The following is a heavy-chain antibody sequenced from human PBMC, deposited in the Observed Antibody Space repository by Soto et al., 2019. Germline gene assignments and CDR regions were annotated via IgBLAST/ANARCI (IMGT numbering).Heavy chain of an antibody. V-gene: IGHV3-48*03. D-gene: IGHD6-6*01. J-gene: IGHJ4*02. CDR3: ARDSRGGEARRIPFYY. CDR2: IGRSGETI. Sequence: GRSLRLSCVGSGFTFSSFEMNWVRQTTGKGLEWLSYIGRSGETIYYADSVKGRFTISRDNAKSSLFLQMTGLSDEDTGIYYWARDSRGGEARRIPFYYWGRGNLV. CDR1: GFTFSSFE.